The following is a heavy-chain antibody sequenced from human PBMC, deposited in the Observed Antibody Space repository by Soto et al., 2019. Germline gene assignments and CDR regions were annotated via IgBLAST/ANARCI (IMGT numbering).Heavy chain of an antibody. CDR2: ISYDGSNK. D-gene: IGHD5-12*01. CDR3: AKERSKYSGYEFDY. CDR1: GFTFSSYG. V-gene: IGHV3-30*18. J-gene: IGHJ4*02. Sequence: GGSLRLSCAASGFTFSSYGMHLVRQAPGKGLEWVAVISYDGSNKYYADSVKGRFTISRDNSKNTLYLQMNSLRAEDTAVYYCAKERSKYSGYEFDYWGQGTLVTVSS.